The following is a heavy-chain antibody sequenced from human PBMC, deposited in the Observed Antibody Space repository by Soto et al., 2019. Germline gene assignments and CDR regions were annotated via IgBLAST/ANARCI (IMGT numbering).Heavy chain of an antibody. V-gene: IGHV1-69*13. J-gene: IGHJ4*02. CDR1: GGTFSSYA. D-gene: IGHD5-12*01. CDR3: AREPPGDSGYAKQSTSYLYDY. CDR2: IIPIFGTA. Sequence: GASVKVSCKASGGTFSSYAMSWVRQAPGQGLEWMGGIIPIFGTANYAQKFQGRVTITADESTSTAYMELSSLRSEDTAVYYCAREPPGDSGYAKQSTSYLYDYWGQGTLVTVSS.